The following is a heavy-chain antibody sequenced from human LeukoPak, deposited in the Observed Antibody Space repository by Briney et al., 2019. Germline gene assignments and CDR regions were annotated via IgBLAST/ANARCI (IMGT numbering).Heavy chain of an antibody. CDR3: ARSVGYSSGWGFDP. J-gene: IGHJ5*02. V-gene: IGHV4-34*01. CDR1: GGSFSGYY. CDR2: INHSGST. Sequence: SETLSLTCAVYGGSFSGYYWSWIRQPPGKGLEWIGEINHSGSTNYNPSLKSRVTISVDTSKNQFSLKLSSVTAADTAVYYCARSVGYSSGWGFDPWGQGTLVTVSS. D-gene: IGHD6-19*01.